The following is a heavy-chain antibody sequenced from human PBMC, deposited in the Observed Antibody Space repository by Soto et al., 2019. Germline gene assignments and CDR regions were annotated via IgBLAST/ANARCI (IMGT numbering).Heavy chain of an antibody. CDR3: VRGYYDSRWGT. V-gene: IGHV1-69*01. CDR2: VLPIFEAS. D-gene: IGHD3-22*01. CDR1: GGPLTGFS. J-gene: IGHJ4*02. Sequence: QVQLVQSGTEVKRPGSSVKISCRASGGPLTGFSFSWVRQGPGQGLEWVGGVLPIFEASNYAPRFQGRVTLTAEESTATADMELGSLRLEHTAVYFCVRGYYDSRWGTWGQGTLLIVSS.